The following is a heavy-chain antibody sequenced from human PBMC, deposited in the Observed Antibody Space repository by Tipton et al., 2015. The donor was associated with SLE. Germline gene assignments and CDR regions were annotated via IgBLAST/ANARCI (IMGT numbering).Heavy chain of an antibody. Sequence: TLSLTCNVSGGSISSHYWSWIRQPPGKGLEWIGYIYYSGSPTYNSSLKSRVTISTDTSKNQFSLKMNAVTAADTAVYFCAKVDDNYDSFDFWGQGILVTVSS. J-gene: IGHJ4*02. CDR3: AKVDDNYDSFDF. V-gene: IGHV4-59*11. CDR1: GGSISSHY. CDR2: IYYSGSP. D-gene: IGHD3-16*01.